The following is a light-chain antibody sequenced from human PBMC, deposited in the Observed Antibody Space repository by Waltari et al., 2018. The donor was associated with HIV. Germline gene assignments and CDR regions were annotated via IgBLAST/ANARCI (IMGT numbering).Light chain of an antibody. V-gene: IGKV1-13*02. CDR1: QGIGTA. CDR2: DAS. J-gene: IGKJ4*01. Sequence: SSLSASAGDRVTITCRTSQGIGTALAWYQQKPGKVPKLLIYDASNVESGVPSRFSGSGFGTDFTLTISSLQPEDIATYYCQQFVAYPSLFGGGTKVEI. CDR3: QQFVAYPSL.